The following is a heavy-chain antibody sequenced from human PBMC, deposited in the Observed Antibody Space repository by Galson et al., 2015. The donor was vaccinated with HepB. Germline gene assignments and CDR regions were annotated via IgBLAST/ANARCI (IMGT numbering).Heavy chain of an antibody. D-gene: IGHD2-8*01. J-gene: IGHJ3*02. CDR1: GGSISNYY. CDR3: ARVSKYCINGVCYAPNTRGAFDI. Sequence: TLSLTCTVSGGSISNYYWSWIRQPPGKGLEWIGYIYYSGSTNYNPSLKSRVTISVDTSKNEFSLKLSSVTAADTAVYYCARVSKYCINGVCYAPNTRGAFDIWGQGTMVTVSS. V-gene: IGHV4-59*01. CDR2: IYYSGST.